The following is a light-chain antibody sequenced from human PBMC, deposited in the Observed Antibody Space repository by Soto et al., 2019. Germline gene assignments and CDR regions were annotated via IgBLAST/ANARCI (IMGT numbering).Light chain of an antibody. CDR2: GVS. CDR1: GRDIGAYDY. Sequence: QSVLTQPASVSGSPGQSITISCTGSGRDIGAYDYVSWYQQHPGKAPKLLIYGVSSRPSGVSNRFSGSKSGNAAYLTISGLQADDEAEYYCSSYTSSITPYVFGTGTKVTVL. V-gene: IGLV2-14*01. CDR3: SSYTSSITPYV. J-gene: IGLJ1*01.